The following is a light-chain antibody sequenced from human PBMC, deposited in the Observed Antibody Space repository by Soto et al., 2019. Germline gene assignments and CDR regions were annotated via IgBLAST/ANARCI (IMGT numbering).Light chain of an antibody. CDR1: SSNIGKDYD. V-gene: IGLV1-40*01. J-gene: IGLJ3*02. CDR3: QSYDDSLSGWV. CDR2: SNF. Sequence: QSVLTQPPSVSGAPGQGVTISCTGSSSNIGKDYDAHWYQQLPGAAXXPXIYSNFNRPSGXXDXFSXSXXXXXXXXVIXGLRAEDEADYYCQSYDDSLSGWVFGGGTKLTVL.